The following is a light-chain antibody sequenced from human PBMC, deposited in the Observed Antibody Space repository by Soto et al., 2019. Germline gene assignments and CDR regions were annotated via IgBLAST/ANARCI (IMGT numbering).Light chain of an antibody. CDR3: QQRRNWL. CDR2: DAS. V-gene: IGKV3-11*01. Sequence: EIGLTQSPATLSLSPGERATLSCRASQSVGNFLAWYQQKPGQAPRLLIYDASNRASGIPARFSGSGSGTDFTLTISSLEPEDSAVYYCQQRRNWLFGQGTKVDIK. J-gene: IGKJ2*01. CDR1: QSVGNF.